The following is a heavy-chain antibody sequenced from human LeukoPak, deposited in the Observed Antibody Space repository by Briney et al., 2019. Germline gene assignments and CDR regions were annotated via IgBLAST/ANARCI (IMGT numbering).Heavy chain of an antibody. CDR1: GYTFTGYY. D-gene: IGHD2-2*01. CDR3: ARRYCSSTSCYAGPGDY. CDR2: INPNSGGT. Sequence: ASVKVSCKASGYTFTGYYMHWVRQAPGQGLEWMGWINPNSGGTNYAQKFQGRVTMTRDMSISTAYMELSRLRSDDTAVYYCARRYCSSTSCYAGPGDYWGQGTLVTVSS. V-gene: IGHV1-2*02. J-gene: IGHJ4*02.